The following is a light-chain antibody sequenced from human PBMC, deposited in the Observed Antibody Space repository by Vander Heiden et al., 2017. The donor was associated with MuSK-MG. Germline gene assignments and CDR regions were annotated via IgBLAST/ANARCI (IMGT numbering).Light chain of an antibody. CDR3: QAWDSSVV. J-gene: IGLJ2*01. V-gene: IGLV3-1*01. Sequence: SYELTQPPSVSVSPGQTASITCSGDTLGDKYACWYQQKPGQSPVLVIYQDSKRPSGIPERFSGSNSGNTATPTISGTQAMDEADYYCQAWDSSVVFGGGTKLTVL. CDR2: QDS. CDR1: TLGDKY.